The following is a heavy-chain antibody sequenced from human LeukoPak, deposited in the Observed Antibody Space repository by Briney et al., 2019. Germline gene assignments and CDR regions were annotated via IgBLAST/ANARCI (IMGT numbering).Heavy chain of an antibody. CDR1: GGSISSYY. J-gene: IGHJ4*02. V-gene: IGHV4-59*08. Sequence: SETLSLTCTVSGGSISSYYWSWIRQPPGKGLEWIGYIYYSGSTNYNPSLKSRVTISVDTPKNQFSLKLSSVTAADTAVYYCARGIVGATTVDYWGQGTLVTVSS. D-gene: IGHD1-26*01. CDR3: ARGIVGATTVDY. CDR2: IYYSGST.